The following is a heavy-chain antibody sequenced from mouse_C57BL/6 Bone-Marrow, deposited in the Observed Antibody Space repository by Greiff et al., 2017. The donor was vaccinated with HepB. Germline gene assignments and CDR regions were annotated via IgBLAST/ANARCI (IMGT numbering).Heavy chain of an antibody. J-gene: IGHJ4*01. V-gene: IGHV1-55*01. Sequence: QVQLQQPGAELVKPGASVKMSCKASGYTFTSYWITWVKQRPGQGLEWIGDIYPGSGSTNYNEKFKSKATLTVDTASSTAYMQLSSLTSEDSAVYYCARRLIYPYAMDYWGQGTSVTVSS. CDR1: GYTFTSYW. D-gene: IGHD2-1*01. CDR2: IYPGSGST. CDR3: ARRLIYPYAMDY.